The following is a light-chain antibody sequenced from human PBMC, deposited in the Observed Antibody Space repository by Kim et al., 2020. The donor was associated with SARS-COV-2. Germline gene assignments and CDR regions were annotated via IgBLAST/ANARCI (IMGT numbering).Light chain of an antibody. J-gene: IGLJ3*02. CDR1: NIGSKS. V-gene: IGLV3-21*04. CDR3: QVWDSSSDHPV. CDR2: YDY. Sequence: APGMTDRITCGGNNIGSKSVHWYQQKPGQDPVLVIYYDYDRPSGIPERCSGSNSGNTATLTISRVEVGDEADYYCQVWDSSSDHPVFGGGTQLTVL.